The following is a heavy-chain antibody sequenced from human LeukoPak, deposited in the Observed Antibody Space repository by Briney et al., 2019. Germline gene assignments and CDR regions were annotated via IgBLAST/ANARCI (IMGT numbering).Heavy chain of an antibody. CDR1: GYNFPSHG. Sequence: ASVKVSCKAFGYNFPSHGISWVRQAPGQGLEWMGWISVDIGNTNYAQRLQGRVTMTTDTSTTTAYMELTSLTSDDTAVYYCARDRSGYCGGTSCLLFDYWGQGTLVTVSS. CDR2: ISVDIGNT. V-gene: IGHV1-18*01. CDR3: ARDRSGYCGGTSCLLFDY. J-gene: IGHJ4*02. D-gene: IGHD2-15*01.